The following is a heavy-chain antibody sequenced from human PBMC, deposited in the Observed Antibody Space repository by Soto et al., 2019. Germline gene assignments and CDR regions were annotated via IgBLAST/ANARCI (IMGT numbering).Heavy chain of an antibody. Sequence: PSETLSLTCAVSGGSISSSNWWSWVRQPPGKGLEWIGEIYHSGSTNYNPSLKSRVTISVDKSKNQFSLKLSSVTAADTAVYYCARPHFMEAAAGSDYYYYSMDVWGQGTTVTVSS. D-gene: IGHD6-13*01. V-gene: IGHV4-4*02. CDR1: GGSISSSNW. CDR3: ARPHFMEAAAGSDYYYYSMDV. J-gene: IGHJ6*02. CDR2: IYHSGST.